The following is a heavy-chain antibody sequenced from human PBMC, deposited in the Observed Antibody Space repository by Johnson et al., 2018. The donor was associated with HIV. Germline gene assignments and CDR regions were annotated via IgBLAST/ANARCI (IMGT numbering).Heavy chain of an antibody. CDR3: ARASDAFDI. CDR1: GFTFSSYA. V-gene: IGHV3-30*04. Sequence: QVQLVESGGGLVQPGGSLRLSCAASGFTFSSYAMSWVRQAPGKGLEWVAVISYDGSNKYYADSVKGRLTISRDNSKNTLYLQMNSLRAEDTAVYYCARASDAFDIWGQGTMVTVSS. CDR2: ISYDGSNK. J-gene: IGHJ3*02.